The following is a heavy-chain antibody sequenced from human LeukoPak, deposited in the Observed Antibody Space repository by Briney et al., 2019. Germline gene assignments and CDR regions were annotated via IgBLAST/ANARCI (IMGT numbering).Heavy chain of an antibody. CDR2: ISSSSSTI. J-gene: IGHJ4*02. Sequence: PGGSLRLSCAASGFTFSSYSMNWVRQAPGRGLEWVSYISSSSSTIYYADCVKGRFTISRDNANNLLYLPMNSLRDGHAVVLYFARDRRVTYYDFKDYWGQGTLVPVSS. CDR3: ARDRRVTYYDFKDY. D-gene: IGHD3-3*01. V-gene: IGHV3-48*02. CDR1: GFTFSSYS.